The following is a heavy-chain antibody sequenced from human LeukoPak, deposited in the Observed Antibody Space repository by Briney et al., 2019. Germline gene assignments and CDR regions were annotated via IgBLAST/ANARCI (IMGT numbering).Heavy chain of an antibody. V-gene: IGHV3-30*04. CDR3: ASSPIGIID. Sequence: GGSLRLSCAASGFTFSSYAMHWVRQAPGKGLEWVAVISYDGGNKYYADSVKGRFTISRDNSKNTLYLQMNSLRAEDTAVYYCASSPIGIIDWGQGTLVTVSS. J-gene: IGHJ4*02. D-gene: IGHD3-10*01. CDR2: ISYDGGNK. CDR1: GFTFSSYA.